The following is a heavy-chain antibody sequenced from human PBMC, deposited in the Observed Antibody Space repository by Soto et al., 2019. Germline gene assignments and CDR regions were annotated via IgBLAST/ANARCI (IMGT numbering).Heavy chain of an antibody. J-gene: IGHJ6*03. CDR3: ARGGYDLDDYYYYYMDV. V-gene: IGHV1-8*01. D-gene: IGHD5-12*01. CDR1: GYTFTSYD. Sequence: ASVKVSCKASGYTFTSYDINWVRQATGQGLEWMGWMNPNSGNTGYAQKFQGRVTMTRNTSISTAYMELSSLRSEDTAVYYCARGGYDLDDYYYYYMDVWGKGTTVTVSS. CDR2: MNPNSGNT.